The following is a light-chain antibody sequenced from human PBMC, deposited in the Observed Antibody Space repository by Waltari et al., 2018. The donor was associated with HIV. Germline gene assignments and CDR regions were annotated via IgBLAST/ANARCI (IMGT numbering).Light chain of an antibody. Sequence: EIVLTQSPGTLSLSSGERVTLSCRASQSVAGNHLIWYQQRTGQAPRLLIYDTYRRATGIPDRFSGSGSGTDFTLTIGSLEPEDFAVYYCQQYGTSVTFGQGTRLEIK. V-gene: IGKV3-20*01. J-gene: IGKJ5*01. CDR1: QSVAGNH. CDR3: QQYGTSVT. CDR2: DTY.